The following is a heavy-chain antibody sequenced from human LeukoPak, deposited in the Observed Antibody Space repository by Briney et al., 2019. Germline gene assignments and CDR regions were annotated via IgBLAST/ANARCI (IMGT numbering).Heavy chain of an antibody. Sequence: SVKVSCKASGGTFSSYAISWVRQAPGQGLEWMGGIIPIFGTANYAQKFQGRVTITTDESTSTAYMELSSLRSEDTAVYYCARGYCTNGVCYDYYYYYYMDVWGKGTTVTVSS. V-gene: IGHV1-69*05. J-gene: IGHJ6*03. CDR1: GGTFSSYA. D-gene: IGHD2-8*01. CDR2: IIPIFGTA. CDR3: ARGYCTNGVCYDYYYYYYMDV.